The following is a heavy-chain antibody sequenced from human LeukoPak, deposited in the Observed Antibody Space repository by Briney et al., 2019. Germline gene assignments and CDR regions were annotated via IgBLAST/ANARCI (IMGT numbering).Heavy chain of an antibody. CDR3: ARHRLELLWFGELLSWFDP. D-gene: IGHD3-10*01. J-gene: IGHJ5*02. CDR1: GGSISSYY. Sequence: SETLSLTCTVSGGSISSYYWSWIRQPPGKGLEWIGSIYYSGSTYYNPSLKSRVTISVDTSKNQFSLKLSSVTAADTAVYYCARHRLELLWFGELLSWFDPWGQGTLVTVSS. V-gene: IGHV4-59*05. CDR2: IYYSGST.